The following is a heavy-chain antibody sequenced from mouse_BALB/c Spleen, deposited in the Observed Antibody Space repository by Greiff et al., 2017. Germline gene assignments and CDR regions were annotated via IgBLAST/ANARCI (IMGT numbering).Heavy chain of an antibody. J-gene: IGHJ3*01. V-gene: IGHV1-54*01. CDR2: INPGSGGT. D-gene: IGHD2-10*02. CDR3: ASPGGYGNYEGFAY. Sequence: QVQLQKSGAELVRPGTSVKVSCKASGYAFTNYLIEWVKQRPGQGLEWIGVINPGSGGTNYNEKFKGKATLTADKSSSTAYMQLSSLTSDDSAVYFCASPGGYGNYEGFAYWGQGTLVTVSA. CDR1: GYAFTNYL.